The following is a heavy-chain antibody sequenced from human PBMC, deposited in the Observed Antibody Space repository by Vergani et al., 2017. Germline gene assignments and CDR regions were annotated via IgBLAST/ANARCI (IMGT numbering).Heavy chain of an antibody. V-gene: IGHV3-30*03. CDR1: GFSFRGHG. J-gene: IGHJ4*02. CDR3: ARVMYSSSSSLDY. CDR2: ISYDGSNK. Sequence: QVHLVESGGGVVQPGRSLTLSCVASGFSFRGHGMHWVRQAPGKGLEWVAMISYDGSNKYYADSVKGRFTISRDNSKNTLYLQMNSLRAEDTAVYYCARVMYSSSSSLDYWGQGTLVTISS. D-gene: IGHD6-6*01.